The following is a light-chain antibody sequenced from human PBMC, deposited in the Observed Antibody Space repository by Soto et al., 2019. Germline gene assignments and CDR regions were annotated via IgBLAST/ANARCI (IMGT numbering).Light chain of an antibody. Sequence: EIVMTQFPATLSVSPGEIATLSCRASQSINSQLAWYQQKPGQAPRLLIYDASNRATGIPARFSGSETWTDFTLTISSPEPEDSAVYYCQQRWSWPLTFGGGTKVDIK. CDR2: DAS. CDR1: QSINSQ. J-gene: IGKJ4*01. V-gene: IGKV3-11*01. CDR3: QQRWSWPLT.